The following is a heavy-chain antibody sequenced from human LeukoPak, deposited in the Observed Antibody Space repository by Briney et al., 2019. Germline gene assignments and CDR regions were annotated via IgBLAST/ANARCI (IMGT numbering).Heavy chain of an antibody. CDR1: GVSISSYY. Sequence: SETLSLTCTVSGVSISSYYWSWIRQPPGKGLEWIGYIYYSGSTNYNPSLKSRVTISVDKSKNQFSLKLSPVTAADTAVYYCARAVEYSVGAPGFDYWGQGTLVTVSS. D-gene: IGHD2/OR15-2a*01. J-gene: IGHJ4*02. CDR3: ARAVEYSVGAPGFDY. V-gene: IGHV4-59*12. CDR2: IYYSGST.